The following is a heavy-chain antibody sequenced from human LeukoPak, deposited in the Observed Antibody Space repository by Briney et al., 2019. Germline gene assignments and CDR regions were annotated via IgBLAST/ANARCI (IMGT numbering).Heavy chain of an antibody. CDR2: INPSGGST. J-gene: IGHJ4*02. Sequence: ASVKVSCKASGYTFTSYYMHWVRQAPGRGLEWMGIINPSGGSTSYAQKFQGRVTMTRDMSTSTVYMELSSLRSEDTAVYYCARDLRVVVPAAIAGYFDYWGQGTLVTVSS. CDR1: GYTFTSYY. V-gene: IGHV1-46*01. CDR3: ARDLRVVVPAAIAGYFDY. D-gene: IGHD2-2*02.